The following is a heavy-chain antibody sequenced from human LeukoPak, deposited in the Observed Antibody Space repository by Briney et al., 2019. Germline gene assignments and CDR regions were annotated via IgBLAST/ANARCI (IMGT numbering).Heavy chain of an antibody. D-gene: IGHD6-19*01. V-gene: IGHV3-23*01. J-gene: IGHJ4*02. CDR2: ITNGGVTT. CDR1: GFTFGSYA. CDR3: VKLSSGSGSKFGFDS. Sequence: GGSLRLFCAASGFTFGSYAMSWVRQTPGKSLEWVSIITNGGVTTYYADSVRGRFTISRDNSKNMLYLQMNSLRAEDTAVYYCVKLSSGSGSKFGFDSWGQGTLVTVSS.